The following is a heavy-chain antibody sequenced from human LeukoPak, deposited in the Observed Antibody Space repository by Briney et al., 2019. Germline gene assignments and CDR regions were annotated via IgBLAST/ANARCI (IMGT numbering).Heavy chain of an antibody. CDR1: GYTFTSYD. CDR2: MNPNSGNT. V-gene: IGHV1-8*01. Sequence: ASVKVSCEASGYTFTSYDINWVRQATGQGLEWMGWMNPNSGNTGYAQKFQGRVTMTRNTSISTAYMELSSLRSEDTAVYYCARFGTYYDILTGYYISGLDYWGQGTLVTVSS. CDR3: ARFGTYYDILTGYYISGLDY. J-gene: IGHJ4*02. D-gene: IGHD3-9*01.